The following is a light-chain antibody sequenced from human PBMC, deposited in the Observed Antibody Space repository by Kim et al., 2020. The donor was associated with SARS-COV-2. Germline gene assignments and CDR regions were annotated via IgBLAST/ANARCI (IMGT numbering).Light chain of an antibody. Sequence: LGHTVKITCQGVSIRTDYAGWYQQMPGQAPILVIYDKINRTSGSPDRFSGSSSGNTASLTITGAQAEDEGDYYCHSRDTSGNPPHVFGTGTQLTVL. V-gene: IGLV3-19*01. CDR3: HSRDTSGNPPHV. J-gene: IGLJ1*01. CDR2: DKI. CDR1: SIRTDY.